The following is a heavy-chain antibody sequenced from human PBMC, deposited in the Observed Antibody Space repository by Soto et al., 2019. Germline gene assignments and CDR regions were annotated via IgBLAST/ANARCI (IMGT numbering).Heavy chain of an antibody. CDR3: ARDPGYYDILTGGSFDI. J-gene: IGHJ3*02. Sequence: PSETLSLTCTVSGGSISSYYWSWIRQPPGKGLGWIGYIYYSGSTNYNPSLKSRVTISVDTSKNQFSLKLSSVTAADTAVYYCARDPGYYDILTGGSFDIWGQGTMVTVSS. CDR1: GGSISSYY. D-gene: IGHD3-9*01. CDR2: IYYSGST. V-gene: IGHV4-59*01.